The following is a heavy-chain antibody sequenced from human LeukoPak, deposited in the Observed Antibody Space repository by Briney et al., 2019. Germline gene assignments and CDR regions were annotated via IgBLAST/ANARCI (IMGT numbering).Heavy chain of an antibody. CDR2: FIPIFGTA. CDR1: GGTFSSYA. V-gene: IGHV1-69*01. D-gene: IGHD3-22*01. J-gene: IGHJ1*01. Sequence: GASVKVSCXASGGTFSSYAISWVRQAPGQGLEWMGGFIPIFGTANYAQKFQGRVTITADESTSTAYMELSSLRSEDTAVYYCARQDSSGYLEYFQHWGQGTLVTVSS. CDR3: ARQDSSGYLEYFQH.